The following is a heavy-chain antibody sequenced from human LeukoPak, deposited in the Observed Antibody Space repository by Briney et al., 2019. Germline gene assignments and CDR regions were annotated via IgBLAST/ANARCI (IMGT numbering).Heavy chain of an antibody. V-gene: IGHV3-48*01. CDR3: ASPVEVAGRGGF. CDR1: GFTFSSDN. J-gene: IGHJ4*02. D-gene: IGHD6-19*01. Sequence: GGSLRLSCAASGFTFSSDNMHWVRQAPGKGLQWVSYISPRSDHIDYADSVKGRFTISRDNAKNSVYLQMNSLRAEDTALYYCASPVEVAGRGGFWGQGTLVTVSS. CDR2: ISPRSDHI.